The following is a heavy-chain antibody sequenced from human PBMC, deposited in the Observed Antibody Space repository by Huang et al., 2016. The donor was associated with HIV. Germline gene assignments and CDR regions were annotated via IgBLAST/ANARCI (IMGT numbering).Heavy chain of an antibody. Sequence: QVQLVESGGGVVQPGRSLRISCAASGFTFSSYGMQWVRPAPGKGLGWVSVISYEAKTKYYADSVKGRFSISRDNSKTTVYLQLNSLRLEDTAVYYCAKGGSAAAVLDFWGQGTLVTVSS. CDR1: GFTFSSYG. D-gene: IGHD6-13*01. V-gene: IGHV3-30*18. J-gene: IGHJ4*02. CDR3: AKGGSAAAVLDF. CDR2: ISYEAKTK.